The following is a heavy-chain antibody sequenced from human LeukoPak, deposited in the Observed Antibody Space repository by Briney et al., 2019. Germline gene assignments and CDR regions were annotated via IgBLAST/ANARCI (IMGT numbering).Heavy chain of an antibody. J-gene: IGHJ4*02. CDR2: ISGSGGIT. CDR3: AKGPTRNYYGSGSQFDY. D-gene: IGHD3-10*01. CDR1: GFTFSNYA. V-gene: IGHV3-23*01. Sequence: PGGSLRLSCAASGFTFSNYAMNWVRQAPGNGLEWVSSISGSGGITYYADSVRGRFTISRDNSKNTLYLQMNSLRAEDTAVYYCAKGPTRNYYGSGSQFDYWGQGTLVSVFS.